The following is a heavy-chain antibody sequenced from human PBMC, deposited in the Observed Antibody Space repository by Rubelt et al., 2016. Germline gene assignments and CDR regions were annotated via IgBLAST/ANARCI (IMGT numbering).Heavy chain of an antibody. CDR2: IYYSGST. CDR1: GGSISSSSYY. D-gene: IGHD6-13*01. Sequence: QVQLQESGPGLVKPSETLSLTCTVSGGSISSSSYYWGWIRQPPGKGLEWIGGIYYSGSTYYNPSLTGRVTMSVDTFKKQFSLKLGSVTAADTAGYYCAGQIAAAIISWGQGTLVTVSS. V-gene: IGHV4-39*01. J-gene: IGHJ5*02. CDR3: AGQIAAAIIS.